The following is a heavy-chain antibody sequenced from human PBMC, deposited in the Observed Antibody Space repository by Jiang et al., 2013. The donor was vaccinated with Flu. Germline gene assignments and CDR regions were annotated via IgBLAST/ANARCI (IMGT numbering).Heavy chain of an antibody. J-gene: IGHJ6*02. CDR1: GGSFSGYY. D-gene: IGHD4-17*01. V-gene: IGHV4-34*01. CDR2: INHSGST. CDR3: ARDPGYGDYRYYGMDV. Sequence: GSGLVKPSETLSLTCAVYGGSFSGYYWSWIRQPPGKGLEWIGEINHSGSTNYNPSLKSRVTISVDTSKNQFSLKLSSVTAADTAVYYCARDPGYGDYRYYGMDVWGQGTTVTVSS.